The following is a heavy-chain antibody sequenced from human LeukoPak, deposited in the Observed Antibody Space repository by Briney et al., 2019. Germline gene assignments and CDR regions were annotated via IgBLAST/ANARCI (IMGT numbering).Heavy chain of an antibody. Sequence: GYTFTSYGXXXVRQAPGQGLEWMGWISGYNGNTNYAQKLQDRVTMTTNTSTSTAYMELRSLRAEDTAVYYCAPPPIAATGNWGQGTLVTVSS. CDR1: GYTFTSYG. CDR3: APPPIAATGN. D-gene: IGHD6-13*01. V-gene: IGHV1-18*01. CDR2: ISGYNGNT. J-gene: IGHJ4*02.